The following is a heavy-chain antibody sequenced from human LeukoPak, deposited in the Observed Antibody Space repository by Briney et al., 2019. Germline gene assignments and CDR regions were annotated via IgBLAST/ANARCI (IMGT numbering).Heavy chain of an antibody. CDR1: GYTFTGYY. V-gene: IGHV1-2*02. CDR3: ARDWCSGGSCYGAFDI. CDR2: INPNSGGT. Sequence: ASVKVSCKASGYTFTGYYMHWVRQAPGQGLEWMGWINPNSGGTNYAQKLQGRVTMTRDTSISTAYMEPSRLRSDDTAVYYCARDWCSGGSCYGAFDIWGQGTMVTVSS. D-gene: IGHD2-15*01. J-gene: IGHJ3*02.